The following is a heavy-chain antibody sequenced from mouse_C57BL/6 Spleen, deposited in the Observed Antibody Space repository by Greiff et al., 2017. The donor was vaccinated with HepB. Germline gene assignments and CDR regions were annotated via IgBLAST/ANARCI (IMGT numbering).Heavy chain of an antibody. J-gene: IGHJ2*01. V-gene: IGHV1-69*01. D-gene: IGHD1-1*01. Sequence: VQLQQPGAELVMPGASVKLSCKASGYTFNSYWMHWVKQRPGQGLEWIGEIDPSDSYTNYNQKFKGKSTLTVDKSSSTAYMQLSSLTSEDSAVYYCARKGYYGSRYFDYWGQGTTLTVSS. CDR3: ARKGYYGSRYFDY. CDR2: IDPSDSYT. CDR1: GYTFNSYW.